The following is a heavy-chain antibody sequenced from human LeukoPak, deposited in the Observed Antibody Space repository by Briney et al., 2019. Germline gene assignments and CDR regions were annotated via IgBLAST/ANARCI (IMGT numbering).Heavy chain of an antibody. J-gene: IGHJ4*02. CDR2: ISGSGGST. CDR1: EFTFSNYA. D-gene: IGHD1/OR15-1a*01. V-gene: IGHV3-23*01. CDR3: AKCGTSSGFDY. Sequence: PGGSLRLSCAASEFTFSNYAMTWVRQAPGKGLEWVSAISGSGGSTHYADSVKGRFTISRDNSKNTLYLQMNSLRAEDTAVYYCAKCGTSSGFDYWGQGSPVTVSS.